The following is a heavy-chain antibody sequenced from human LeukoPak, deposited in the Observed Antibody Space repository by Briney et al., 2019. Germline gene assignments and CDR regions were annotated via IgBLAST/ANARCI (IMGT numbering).Heavy chain of an antibody. CDR3: AKDSYYDYVWGSYRYTNQFDY. D-gene: IGHD3-16*02. J-gene: IGHJ4*02. Sequence: GGSLRLSCAASGFTFSSYGMHWVRQAPGKGLEWVAVISYDGSNKYYADSVKGRFTISRDNSKNTLYLQMNSLRAEDTAVYYCAKDSYYDYVWGSYRYTNQFDYWGQGTLVTVSS. CDR1: GFTFSSYG. CDR2: ISYDGSNK. V-gene: IGHV3-30*18.